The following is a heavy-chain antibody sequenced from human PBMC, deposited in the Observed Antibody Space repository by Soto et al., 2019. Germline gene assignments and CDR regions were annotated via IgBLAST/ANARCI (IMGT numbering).Heavy chain of an antibody. Sequence: QVQLVKSGAEVKKPGSSVKVSCKASGGTFSSYAISWVRQAPGQGLEWMGGIIPIFGTANYAQKFQGTVTITTDEATSTAYMELSSLRSEDTAVYYCARYTSIAAADYGMDVWGQETTVTVSS. J-gene: IGHJ6*02. V-gene: IGHV1-69*19. CDR3: ARYTSIAAADYGMDV. CDR1: GGTFSSYA. CDR2: IIPIFGTA. D-gene: IGHD6-13*01.